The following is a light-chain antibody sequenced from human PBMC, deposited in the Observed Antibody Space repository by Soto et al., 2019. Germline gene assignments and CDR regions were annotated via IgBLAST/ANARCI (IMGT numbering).Light chain of an antibody. CDR1: QSLLHSDGKTY. V-gene: IGKV2-28*01. CDR3: MQVLQTPYT. J-gene: IGKJ2*01. CDR2: MGS. Sequence: DIVMTQSPLSLPVTPGEPASISCRSSQSLLHSDGKTYFDWYLQKPGQSPQLLLYMGSNRASGVPDRFTGSGSGTDFTLKISRVEAEDVGVYYGMQVLQTPYTCGQGTKLEIK.